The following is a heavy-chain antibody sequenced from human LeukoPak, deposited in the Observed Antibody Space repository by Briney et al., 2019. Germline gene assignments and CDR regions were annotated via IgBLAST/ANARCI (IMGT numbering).Heavy chain of an antibody. CDR1: GVSISSSSYY. Sequence: PSETLSLTCTVSGVSISSSSYYWGWIRQPPGRGLEWIGSIYYSGNTYYNPSLKSRVTISVDTSKNQFSLKLSSVTAADTAVYYCARHGTKLYYYGSGSYFDYWGQGTLVTVSS. J-gene: IGHJ4*02. D-gene: IGHD3-10*01. CDR3: ARHGTKLYYYGSGSYFDY. V-gene: IGHV4-39*01. CDR2: IYYSGNT.